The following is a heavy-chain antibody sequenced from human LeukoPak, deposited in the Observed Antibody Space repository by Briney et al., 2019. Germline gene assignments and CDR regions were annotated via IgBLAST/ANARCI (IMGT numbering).Heavy chain of an antibody. J-gene: IGHJ6*03. CDR3: ARWQNYYYYMDV. CDR2: ITTSGSTI. V-gene: IGHV3-48*04. CDR1: GFTFSSYG. Sequence: PGGSLRLSCAASGFTFSSYGMHWVRQAPGKGLEWVSYITTSGSTIYYADSVKGRFTISRDNAKNSLYLQMNSLRAEDTAVYYCARWQNYYYYMDVWGKGTTVTVSS.